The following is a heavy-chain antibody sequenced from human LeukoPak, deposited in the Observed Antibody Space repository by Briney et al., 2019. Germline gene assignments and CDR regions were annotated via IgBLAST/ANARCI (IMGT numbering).Heavy chain of an antibody. CDR3: ARKHWSGGYYDY. Sequence: SETLSLTCTVSGGSISSYYWSWIRQPAGKGLEWIGRIYTSGSTNSNPSLKSRVTMSVDTSKNQFSLKLSSVTAADTAVYYCARKHWSGGYYDYWGQGTLVTVSS. V-gene: IGHV4-4*07. D-gene: IGHD3-22*01. J-gene: IGHJ4*02. CDR1: GGSISSYY. CDR2: IYTSGST.